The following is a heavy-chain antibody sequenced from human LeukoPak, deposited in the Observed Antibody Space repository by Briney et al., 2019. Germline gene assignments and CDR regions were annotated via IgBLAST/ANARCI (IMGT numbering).Heavy chain of an antibody. Sequence: GGSLRLSCAASGFTFSSYGMHWVRQAPGKGLEWVAVISYDGSNKYYADSVKGRFTISRDNSKNTLYLQMNSLRAEDTAVYYCAKKEPDAAVAGLVDYWGQGTLVTVSS. V-gene: IGHV3-30*18. CDR3: AKKEPDAAVAGLVDY. CDR1: GFTFSSYG. J-gene: IGHJ4*02. CDR2: ISYDGSNK. D-gene: IGHD6-19*01.